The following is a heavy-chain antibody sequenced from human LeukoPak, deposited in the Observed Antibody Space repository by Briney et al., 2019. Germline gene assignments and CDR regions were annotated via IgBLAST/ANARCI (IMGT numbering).Heavy chain of an antibody. CDR3: AKDRNYYGSGSYYNVPRGMDV. J-gene: IGHJ6*02. V-gene: IGHV3-30*18. CDR2: ISYDGSNK. D-gene: IGHD3-10*01. CDR1: GFTFSSYG. Sequence: GGSLRLSCAASGFTFSSYGMHWVRQAPGKGLEWVAVISYDGSNKYYADSVKGRFTISRDNSKNTLYLQMNSLRAEDTAVYYCAKDRNYYGSGSYYNVPRGMDVWGQGTTVTVSS.